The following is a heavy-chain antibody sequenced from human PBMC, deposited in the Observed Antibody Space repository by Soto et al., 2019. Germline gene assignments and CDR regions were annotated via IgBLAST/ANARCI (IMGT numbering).Heavy chain of an antibody. CDR2: INPYNGNT. CDR1: GYTFTNYG. J-gene: IGHJ5*02. Sequence: GASVKVSCKASGYTFTNYGISWVRQAPGQGLEWMGWINPYNGNTNYAQKLQGRVTMTTDTSTSTAYMELRSLRSDDTAVYYCPRGGVGPGISGGWFDPWGQGTLVTVSS. CDR3: PRGGVGPGISGGWFDP. D-gene: IGHD3-10*01. V-gene: IGHV1-18*01.